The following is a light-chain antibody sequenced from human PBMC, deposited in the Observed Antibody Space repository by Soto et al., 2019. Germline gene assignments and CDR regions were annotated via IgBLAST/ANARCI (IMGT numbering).Light chain of an antibody. CDR1: QSINSN. V-gene: IGKV3-15*01. CDR3: QQSYSTPWT. CDR2: RAS. Sequence: IVMTQSPATLSVSPGERATLSCRASQSINSNLAWYQQKPGQAPRLLMFRASIRATGFPARFSGSGSGTEFNITISSLQSEDSATYYCQQSYSTPWTFGQGTKVEIK. J-gene: IGKJ1*01.